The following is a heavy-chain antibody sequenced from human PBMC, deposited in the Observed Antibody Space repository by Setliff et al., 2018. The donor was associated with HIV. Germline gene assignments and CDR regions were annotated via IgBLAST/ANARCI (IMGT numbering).Heavy chain of an antibody. V-gene: IGHV1-69*05. CDR1: GGTFSSYA. CDR3: ARDFGPERVSDAFDI. CDR2: IIPIFDTA. J-gene: IGHJ3*02. D-gene: IGHD3-3*01. Sequence: SVKVSCKASGGTFSSYASSWVRQAPGQGLEWMGGIIPIFDTANYAQKFQGRVTITTDESTSTAYMELSSLRSEDTAVYYCARDFGPERVSDAFDIWGQGTMVTVSS.